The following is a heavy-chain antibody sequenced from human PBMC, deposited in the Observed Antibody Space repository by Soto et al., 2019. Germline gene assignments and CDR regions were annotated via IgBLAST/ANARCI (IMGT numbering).Heavy chain of an antibody. CDR1: GYTFTSYG. J-gene: IGHJ6*02. CDR3: ARGITTIGYYYYGMDV. D-gene: IGHD3-10*02. V-gene: IGHV1-18*04. Sequence: WASVKVYCKASGYTFTSYGISWVRQAPGQGLEWMGWISAYNGNTNYAQKLQGRVTMTTDTSTSTAYMELRSLRSDDTAVYYCARGITTIGYYYYGMDVWGQGTTVTVSS. CDR2: ISAYNGNT.